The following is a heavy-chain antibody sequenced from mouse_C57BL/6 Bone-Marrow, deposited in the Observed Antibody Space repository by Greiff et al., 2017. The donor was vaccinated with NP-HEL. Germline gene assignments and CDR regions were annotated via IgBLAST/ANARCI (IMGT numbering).Heavy chain of an antibody. Sequence: EVMLVESGGDLVKPGGSLKLSCAASGFTFSSYGMSWVRQTPDKRLEWVATISSGGSYTYYPDSVKGRFTISRDNAKNTLYLQMSSLKSEDTAMYYCARHSPYYYGLGFDVWGTGTTVTVSS. CDR3: ARHSPYYYGLGFDV. J-gene: IGHJ1*03. V-gene: IGHV5-6*02. CDR1: GFTFSSYG. CDR2: ISSGGSYT. D-gene: IGHD1-1*01.